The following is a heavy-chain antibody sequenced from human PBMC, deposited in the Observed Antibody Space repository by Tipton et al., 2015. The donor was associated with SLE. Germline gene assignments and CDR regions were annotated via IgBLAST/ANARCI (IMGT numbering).Heavy chain of an antibody. Sequence: QSGPEVKKPGSSVKVSCKASGGTFSSYAISWVRQAPGQGLEWTGGIIPIFHTANYAQKFQGRVTTTTDESTSTAFMELSSLTSEDTAVYYCARALHCTTTSCFFDYWGQGTLVTVSP. CDR2: IIPIFHTA. D-gene: IGHD2-2*01. CDR1: GGTFSSYA. J-gene: IGHJ4*02. CDR3: ARALHCTTTSCFFDY. V-gene: IGHV1-69*05.